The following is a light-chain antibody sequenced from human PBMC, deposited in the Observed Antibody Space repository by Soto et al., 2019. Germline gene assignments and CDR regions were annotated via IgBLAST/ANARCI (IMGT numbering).Light chain of an antibody. Sequence: QSVLTQPASVSGSPGQSITISCTGTSSDVGGYDYVSWYQLHPGKHPKLMVFEVSNRPSGVSYRFSGSKSGNTASLTIYGLQAEDEAAYFCTSYSTSTAYLFRTGTTVTVL. CDR3: TSYSTSTAYL. J-gene: IGLJ1*01. V-gene: IGLV2-14*01. CDR1: SSDVGGYDY. CDR2: EVS.